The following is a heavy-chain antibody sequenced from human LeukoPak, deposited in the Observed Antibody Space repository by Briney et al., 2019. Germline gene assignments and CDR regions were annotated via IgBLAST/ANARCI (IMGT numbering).Heavy chain of an antibody. V-gene: IGHV3-66*01. CDR2: IYSGGST. CDR3: ARVNSSSWYPTRYYYYYYMDV. CDR1: GFTVSSNY. J-gene: IGHJ6*03. Sequence: GGSLRLSCAASGFTVSSNYMSWVRQAPGKGLEWVSVIYSGGSTYYADSVKGRFTISRDNSKNTLYLQMNSLRAEDTAVYYCARVNSSSWYPTRYYYYYYMDVWGKGTTVTISS. D-gene: IGHD6-13*01.